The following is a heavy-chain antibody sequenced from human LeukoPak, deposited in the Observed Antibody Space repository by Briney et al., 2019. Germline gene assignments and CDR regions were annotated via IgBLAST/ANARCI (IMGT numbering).Heavy chain of an antibody. CDR3: GSGSSGPFGVVIIGAFEI. Sequence: GGSLRLACAASGFTFSSDWMAWVRQAPGRGLGWVAYINKEGSETYCVDSVQGRYPISRDNAKNSLYLQVNSLRAEDTAVYYGGSGSSGPFGVVIIGAFEIRGQGTKGTVSS. CDR1: GFTFSSDW. CDR2: INKEGSET. D-gene: IGHD3-3*01. V-gene: IGHV3-7*01. J-gene: IGHJ3*02.